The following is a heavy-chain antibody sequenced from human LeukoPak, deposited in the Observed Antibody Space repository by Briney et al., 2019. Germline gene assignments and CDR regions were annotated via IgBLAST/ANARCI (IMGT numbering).Heavy chain of an antibody. V-gene: IGHV1-18*01. CDR2: ISDYNGNT. CDR3: ARDTGLQYSGYDHDY. J-gene: IGHJ4*02. CDR1: GYTFTSYG. D-gene: IGHD5-12*01. Sequence: ASVKVSCKASGYTFTSYGISWVRQAPGQGLEWMGWISDYNGNTNYAQKLQGRVTMTTDTSTSTAYMELRSLRSDDTAVYYCARDTGLQYSGYDHDYWGQGTLVTVSS.